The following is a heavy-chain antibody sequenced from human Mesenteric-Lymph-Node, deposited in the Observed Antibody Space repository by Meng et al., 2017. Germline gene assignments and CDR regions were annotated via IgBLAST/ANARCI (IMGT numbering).Heavy chain of an antibody. Sequence: SLKISCAASGFTFDDYAMHWVRQAPGKGLEWVSGISWNSGSIGYADSVKGRFTISRDNAKNSLYLQMNSLRAEDSALYYCARDDVGAPRSYWGQGTLVTVSS. CDR3: ARDDVGAPRSY. CDR2: ISWNSGSI. V-gene: IGHV3-9*01. CDR1: GFTFDDYA. D-gene: IGHD1-26*01. J-gene: IGHJ4*02.